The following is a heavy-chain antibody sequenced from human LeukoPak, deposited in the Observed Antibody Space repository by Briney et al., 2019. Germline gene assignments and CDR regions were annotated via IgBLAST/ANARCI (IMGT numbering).Heavy chain of an antibody. CDR2: IYPGDADT. Sequence: PGESLQLSCKGSGYSFTIYSIAWVRQMPGKGLEWVGIIYPGDADTRYSPSFQGQVTISADKSISTAYLRWSSLKASDTAMYYCARRVSATEDLDCWGQGALVTVSS. CDR3: ARRVSATEDLDC. CDR1: GYSFTIYS. V-gene: IGHV5-51*03. J-gene: IGHJ4*02.